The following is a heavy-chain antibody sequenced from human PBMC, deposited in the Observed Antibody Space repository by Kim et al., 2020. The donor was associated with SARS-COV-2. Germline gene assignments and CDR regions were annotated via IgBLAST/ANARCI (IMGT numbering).Heavy chain of an antibody. CDR2: VNTDGSDT. J-gene: IGHJ4*02. Sequence: GGSLRLSCEASGFTFSGFRMDWVRQAPGKGLLWVSRVNTDGSDTAYADSVKGRFTVSRDNTKNTLYLQMNRLRADDTAVYYCTRAKIGTNTFDSWGQGILVTVSS. D-gene: IGHD1-7*01. V-gene: IGHV3-74*03. CDR1: GFTFSGFR. CDR3: TRAKIGTNTFDS.